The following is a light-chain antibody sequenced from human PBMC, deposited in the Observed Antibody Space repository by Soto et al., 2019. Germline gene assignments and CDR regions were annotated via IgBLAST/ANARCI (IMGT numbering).Light chain of an antibody. CDR2: GAS. Sequence: EIVLTQSPGTLSLSPGERATLSCRASQSVSSSYLAWYQQKPGQAPRLLIYGASSRATGIPDRFSGSGSGTDFTLTISRLEPEDFTVYYCQQYNKWPLTFGQGTKVDI. V-gene: IGKV3-20*01. J-gene: IGKJ1*01. CDR3: QQYNKWPLT. CDR1: QSVSSSY.